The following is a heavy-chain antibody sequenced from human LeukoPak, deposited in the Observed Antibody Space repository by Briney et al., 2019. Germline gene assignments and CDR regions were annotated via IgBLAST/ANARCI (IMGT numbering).Heavy chain of an antibody. V-gene: IGHV4-39*01. Sequence: SETLSLTCTVSGGSISSSSYYWGWIRQPPGKGLEWIGSIYYSGSTYYNPSLKSRVTISVDTSKNQFSLKLSSVTAADTAVYYCARLEGNYDFWSGPDYWGQGTLVTVSS. CDR2: IYYSGST. J-gene: IGHJ4*02. CDR3: ARLEGNYDFWSGPDY. CDR1: GGSISSSSYY. D-gene: IGHD3-3*01.